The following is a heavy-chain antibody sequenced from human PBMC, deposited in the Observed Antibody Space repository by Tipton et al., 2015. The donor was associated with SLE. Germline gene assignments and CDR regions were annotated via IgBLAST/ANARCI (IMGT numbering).Heavy chain of an antibody. D-gene: IGHD6-19*01. CDR1: GFTFSSYG. Sequence: SGFTFSSYGTHWVRQAPGKGLEGVANIKQDGSEKYYVDSVKGRFTISRDNAKNSLYLQMNSLRAEDAAVYYCARGGKWLVIDYWGQGTLVTVSS. J-gene: IGHJ4*02. CDR3: ARGGKWLVIDY. V-gene: IGHV3-7*01. CDR2: IKQDGSEK.